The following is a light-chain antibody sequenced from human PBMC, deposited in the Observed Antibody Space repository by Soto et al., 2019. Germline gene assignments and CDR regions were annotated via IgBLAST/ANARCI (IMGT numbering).Light chain of an antibody. CDR3: QEYGSSPTP. Sequence: EIVLTQSPGTLSLSPGERATLSCRASQSVTSNYLAWYQQTPGQAPRLLFFGASIRATGITDSLSRSGSGTDFTLTISRLEPEDSAVYHCQEYGSSPTPLGQGTKVDIK. CDR2: GAS. CDR1: QSVTSNY. J-gene: IGKJ1*01. V-gene: IGKV3-20*01.